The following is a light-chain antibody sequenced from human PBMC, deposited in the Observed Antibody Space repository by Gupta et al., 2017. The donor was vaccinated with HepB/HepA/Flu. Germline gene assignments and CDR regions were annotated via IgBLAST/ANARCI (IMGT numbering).Light chain of an antibody. CDR3: QQSYMTPHT. V-gene: IGKV1-39*01. J-gene: IGKJ2*01. CDR2: TAS. Sequence: DIQMTQSSSSLSASIGDRVTITCRASQSISSYLNWYQQKAGKAPKVLIYTASSLQSGVSSRFSGSGSGTNFTLTINSVQREDFATYYCQQSYMTPHTFGQGTKVDIK. CDR1: QSISSY.